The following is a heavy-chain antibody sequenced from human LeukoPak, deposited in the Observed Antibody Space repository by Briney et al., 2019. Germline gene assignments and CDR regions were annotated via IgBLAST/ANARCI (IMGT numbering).Heavy chain of an antibody. CDR2: IYYSGST. Sequence: SSETLSLTCTVSGGSISTYYWSWIRQTPGKGPEWIGYIYYSGSTNYNPSLKSRVTISVDTSKNQFSLNLSFVTAADTAVYYCARVQAYYSSSWRGWFDPWGQGTLVTVSS. CDR3: ARVQAYYSSSWRGWFDP. J-gene: IGHJ5*02. D-gene: IGHD6-13*01. V-gene: IGHV4-59*01. CDR1: GGSISTYY.